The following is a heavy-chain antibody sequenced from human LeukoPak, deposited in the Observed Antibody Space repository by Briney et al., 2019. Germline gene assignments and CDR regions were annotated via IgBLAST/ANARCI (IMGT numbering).Heavy chain of an antibody. CDR3: AREKWANDY. V-gene: IGHV3-7*01. Sequence: GGSLRLSCAASGFTFTTYWMTWVRQAPGEGLEWVANVKQDGSQKYYVDSVKGRFTISRDNAKNSLYLQMNSLKAEDTAVYYCAREKWANDYWGQGTLVTVSS. J-gene: IGHJ4*02. D-gene: IGHD2-8*01. CDR1: GFTFTTYW. CDR2: VKQDGSQK.